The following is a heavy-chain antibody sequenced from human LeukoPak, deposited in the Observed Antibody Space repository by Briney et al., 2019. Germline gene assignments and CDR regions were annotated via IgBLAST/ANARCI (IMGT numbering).Heavy chain of an antibody. J-gene: IGHJ6*03. CDR1: GFTFSSYA. Sequence: PGGSLRLSCAASGFTFSSYAMHWVRQAPGKGLEWVAVISYDGSNKYYADSVKGRFTISRDNSKNTLYLQMNSLRAEDTAVYYCARATYYYYYMDVWGKGPRSPSP. CDR2: ISYDGSNK. CDR3: ARATYYYYYMDV. D-gene: IGHD1-1*01. V-gene: IGHV3-30*04.